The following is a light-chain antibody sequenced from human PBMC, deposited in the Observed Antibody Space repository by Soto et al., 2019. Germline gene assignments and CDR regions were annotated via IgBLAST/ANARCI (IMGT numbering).Light chain of an antibody. CDR1: QSVTSSF. V-gene: IGKV3-20*01. CDR3: QQYGSSSGT. Sequence: EIVLTQSPGTLSLSPGDTATLSCRASQSVTSSFLAWYQQKPGQAPRLLIYGASSRATGIPDRFSGSGSGTDFTLSISRLEPEDFAVYYCQQYGSSSGTFGQGTKVEIK. J-gene: IGKJ1*01. CDR2: GAS.